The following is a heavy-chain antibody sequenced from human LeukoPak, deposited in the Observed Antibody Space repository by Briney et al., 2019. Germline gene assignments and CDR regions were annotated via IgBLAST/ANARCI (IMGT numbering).Heavy chain of an antibody. CDR1: GYSFATYW. CDR3: ARRLGYGGVNWFDP. CDR2: NYPGDSDT. D-gene: IGHD2-8*02. Sequence: GESLKISCKGSGYSFATYWIGWVRQMPGKGLEWMGINYPGDSDTTYSPSFQGQVTISADKSISTAYLQWSSLKASDTAMYYCARRLGYGGVNWFDPWGQGTLVTVSS. J-gene: IGHJ5*02. V-gene: IGHV5-51*01.